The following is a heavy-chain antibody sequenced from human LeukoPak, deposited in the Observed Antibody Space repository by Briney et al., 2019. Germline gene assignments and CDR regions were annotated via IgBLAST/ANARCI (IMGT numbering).Heavy chain of an antibody. CDR1: GFTFSSYG. CDR2: ISYDGSNK. D-gene: IGHD6-13*01. Sequence: GGSLRLSCAASGFTFSSYGMHWVRQAPGKGLEWVAVISYDGSNKYYAGSVKGRFTISRDNSKNTLYLQMNSLRAEDTAVHYCAKDQSPPYSSSWYGTGDYWGQGTLVTVSS. V-gene: IGHV3-30*18. J-gene: IGHJ4*02. CDR3: AKDQSPPYSSSWYGTGDY.